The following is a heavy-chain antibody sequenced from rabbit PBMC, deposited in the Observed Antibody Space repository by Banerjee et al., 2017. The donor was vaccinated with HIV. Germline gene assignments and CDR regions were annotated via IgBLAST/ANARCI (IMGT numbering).Heavy chain of an antibody. CDR2: IDPIFGNT. CDR1: GFDFSNYY. Sequence: QLKETGGGLVQPGGSLKLSCTASGFDFSNYYIQWVRQAPGKGLEWIGYIDPIFGNTYYASWVNGRFTISSDNAQNTVDLQMNSLTAADTATYFCARDPLAYTDIATYDALWGPGTLVTVS. V-gene: IGHV1S7*01. J-gene: IGHJ4*01. D-gene: IGHD1-1*01. CDR3: ARDPLAYTDIATYDAL.